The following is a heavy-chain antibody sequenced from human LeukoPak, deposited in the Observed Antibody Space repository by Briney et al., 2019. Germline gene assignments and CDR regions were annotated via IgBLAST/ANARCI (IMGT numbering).Heavy chain of an antibody. J-gene: IGHJ4*02. CDR2: ISWDGTT. D-gene: IGHD3-22*01. CDR1: GFTFEDYT. CDR3: VKDLSYESSGHVLEY. Sequence: GGSLRLSCVASGFTFEDYTMHWVREAPGKTLEWVSLISWDGTTYYTDSVKGRFTISRDNSKNSLYLQMDTLRSEDTAFYYCVKDLSYESSGHVLEYWGQGTLVTVSS. V-gene: IGHV3-43*01.